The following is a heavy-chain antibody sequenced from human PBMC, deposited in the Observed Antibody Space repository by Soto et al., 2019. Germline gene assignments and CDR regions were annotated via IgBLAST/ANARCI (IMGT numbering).Heavy chain of an antibody. J-gene: IGHJ4*02. CDR2: IRSQPYGGTT. D-gene: IGHD3-10*01. CDR1: GFPFANFL. CDR3: IGSFPF. V-gene: IGHV3-49*03. Sequence: GRSLRLSCITSGFPFANFLMSWFRQAPGKGLEWVGFIRSQPYGGTTQYASSVSGRFIISRDDSKGILYLQMNSLTTEDSGVYYCIGSFPFWGQGTLVTVSS.